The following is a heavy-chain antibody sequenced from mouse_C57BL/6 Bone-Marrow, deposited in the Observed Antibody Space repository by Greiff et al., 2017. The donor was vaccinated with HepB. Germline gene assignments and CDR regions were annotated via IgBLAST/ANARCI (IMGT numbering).Heavy chain of an antibody. Sequence: VQLQQPGAELVMPGASVKLSCKASGYTFTSYWMHWVKQRPGQGLEWIGEIDPSDSYTNYNQKFKGKSTLTVDKSSSTAYMQLSSLTAEDSADYYCARDYSNYLYWYFDVWGTGTTVTVSS. CDR2: IDPSDSYT. CDR1: GYTFTSYW. J-gene: IGHJ1*03. CDR3: ARDYSNYLYWYFDV. V-gene: IGHV1-69*01. D-gene: IGHD2-5*01.